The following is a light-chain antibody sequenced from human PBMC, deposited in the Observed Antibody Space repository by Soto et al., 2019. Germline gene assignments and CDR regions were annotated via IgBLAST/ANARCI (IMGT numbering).Light chain of an antibody. V-gene: IGLV2-8*01. J-gene: IGLJ2*01. CDR2: EVN. CDR1: TSDVGGYNY. CDR3: GGWDDSLSGPV. Sequence: QSVLTQPPSASGSPGQSVTISCTGTTSDVGGYNYVSWYQLHPDKVPKLIIYEVNKRPSGVPARFSGSKSGTSASLAISGLRSEDEADYYCGGWDDSLSGPVFGGGTKVTVL.